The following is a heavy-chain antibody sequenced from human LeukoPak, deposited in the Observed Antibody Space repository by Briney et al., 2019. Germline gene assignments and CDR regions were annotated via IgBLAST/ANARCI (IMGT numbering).Heavy chain of an antibody. V-gene: IGHV3-33*06. CDR3: AKDKDYGYYMDV. CDR1: GFTFSSYG. CDR2: IWYDGSDK. J-gene: IGHJ6*03. D-gene: IGHD3-16*01. Sequence: PGGSLRLSCAAYGFTFSSYGMHWVRQAPGKGLEWVAVIWYDGSDKYYADSVKGRFTISRDNSKNTLYLQMNSLRAEDTAVYYCAKDKDYGYYMDVWGKGTTVTVSS.